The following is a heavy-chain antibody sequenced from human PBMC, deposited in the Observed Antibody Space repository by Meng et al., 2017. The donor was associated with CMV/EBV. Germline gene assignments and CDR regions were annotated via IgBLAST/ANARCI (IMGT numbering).Heavy chain of an antibody. V-gene: IGHV4-34*01. J-gene: IGHJ4*02. Sequence: GSLRLSCAVYGGSFSGYYWSWIRQPPGKGLEWIGEINHSGGTNYNPSLKSRVTISVDTSKNQFSLKLSSVTAADTAVYYCARGSDGYSSGWYRYWGRGTLVTVSS. D-gene: IGHD6-19*01. CDR3: ARGSDGYSSGWYRY. CDR1: GGSFSGYY. CDR2: INHSGGT.